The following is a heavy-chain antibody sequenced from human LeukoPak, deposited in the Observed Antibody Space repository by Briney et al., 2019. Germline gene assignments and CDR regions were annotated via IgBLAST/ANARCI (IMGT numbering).Heavy chain of an antibody. CDR1: GYSISSGYY. V-gene: IGHV4-38-2*01. CDR2: IYHSGST. D-gene: IGHD3-10*01. CDR3: ARITMVRGVISWFDP. J-gene: IGHJ5*02. Sequence: PSEALPLTCAVSGYSISSGYYWGWIRQPPGKGLEWIGSIYHSGSTYYNPSLKSRVTISVDTSKNQFSLKLSSVTAADTAVYYCARITMVRGVISWFDPWGQGTLVTVSS.